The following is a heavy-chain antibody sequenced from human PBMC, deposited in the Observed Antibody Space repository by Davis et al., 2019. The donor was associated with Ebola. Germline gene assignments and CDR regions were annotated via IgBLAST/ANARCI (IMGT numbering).Heavy chain of an antibody. Sequence: PGGSLRLSCAASGFTFSSYWMSWVRQAPGKGLEWVANIKQDGSEKYYVDSVKGRFTISRDNAKNSLYLQMNSLRAEDTAVYYCARDSIYYDILTGYFEGYYYYGMDVWGQGTTVTVSS. CDR1: GFTFSSYW. CDR2: IKQDGSEK. D-gene: IGHD3-9*01. CDR3: ARDSIYYDILTGYFEGYYYYGMDV. J-gene: IGHJ6*02. V-gene: IGHV3-7*03.